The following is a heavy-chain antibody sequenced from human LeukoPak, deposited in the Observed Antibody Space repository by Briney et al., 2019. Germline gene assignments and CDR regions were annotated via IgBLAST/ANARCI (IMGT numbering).Heavy chain of an antibody. J-gene: IGHJ5*02. D-gene: IGHD2-2*01. CDR2: IYSVGSRT. CDR3: ERDLCTSTGCQYWFDP. V-gene: IGHV3-74*01. CDR1: GFTFSSYW. Sequence: GGSLRLSCVASGFTFSSYWMHWVRQAPGKGLVWVSRIYSVGSRTNYADSVKGRFTISRDNAKNTLYLQIHSLRAEGTAVYHCERDLCTSTGCQYWFDPWGQGTLVTVSS.